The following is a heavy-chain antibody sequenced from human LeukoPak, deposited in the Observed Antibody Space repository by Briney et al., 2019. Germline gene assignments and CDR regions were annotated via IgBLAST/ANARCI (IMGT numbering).Heavy chain of an antibody. J-gene: IGHJ4*02. CDR1: GYTFANYG. D-gene: IGHD1-14*01. CDR2: ISAYT. CDR3: ARWDRTASYYFDY. Sequence: GASVKVSCKASGYTFANYGVNWVRRAPGQGLEWMGWISAYTNYARKLQGRVTMTTDTSTSTAYMELRSLTSDDAAVYYCARWDRTASYYFDYWGQGTLLTVSS. V-gene: IGHV1-18*01.